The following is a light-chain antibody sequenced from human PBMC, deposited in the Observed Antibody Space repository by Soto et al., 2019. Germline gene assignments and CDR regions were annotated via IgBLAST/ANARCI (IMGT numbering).Light chain of an antibody. J-gene: IGLJ2*01. V-gene: IGLV1-47*01. CDR1: SSNIGSNY. CDR3: AAWDDSLSGGV. Sequence: QSVLTQPPSASGTPGQRVTISCSGSSSNIGSNYVYSYQQLPGTAPQLLISRNNQRPSGGPDRFSGAKSCTSASLAISGLRSEDAADYYCAAWDDSLSGGVFGGGTKLTVL. CDR2: RNN.